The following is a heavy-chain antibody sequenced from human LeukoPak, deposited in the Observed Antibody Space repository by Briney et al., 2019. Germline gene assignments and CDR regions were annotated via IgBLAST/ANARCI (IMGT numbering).Heavy chain of an antibody. CDR2: ISPDGSTT. J-gene: IGHJ4*02. V-gene: IGHV3-74*01. CDR1: GFTFSSYW. Sequence: GGSLRLSCAASGFTFSSYWMHWVRQAPRKGLVWVSRISPDGSTTSHADSVKGRFTTSRDNAKNTLFLQMNSLRAEDTAVYYCTRDFDFSSAIWGQGTLATVSS. CDR3: TRDFDFSSAI. D-gene: IGHD3-3*01.